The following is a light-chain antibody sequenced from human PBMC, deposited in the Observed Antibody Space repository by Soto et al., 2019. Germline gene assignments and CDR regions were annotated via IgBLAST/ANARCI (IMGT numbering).Light chain of an antibody. CDR2: GAS. J-gene: IGKJ1*01. V-gene: IGKV3-20*01. CDR3: QQYGGSPQT. Sequence: EIVLTQSPGTLSLSPGERATLSCRASQGIGGSYLVWYQHKAGQAPRLLIYGASSRATGVPDRFSGSGSGTDFTLTISRLEPEDSAVYYCQQYGGSPQTFGQGTKVDIK. CDR1: QGIGGSY.